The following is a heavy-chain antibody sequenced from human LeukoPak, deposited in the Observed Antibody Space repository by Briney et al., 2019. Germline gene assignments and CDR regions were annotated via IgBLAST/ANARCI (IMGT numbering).Heavy chain of an antibody. Sequence: SQTLSLTCTVSGGSISSGSYYWSWIRQPAGKGLEWIGRIYTSGSTNYNPSLKSRVTLSVDTSKNQFSLKLTSVTAADTAVYYCARESMGAVAPDIWGQGTMVTVSS. D-gene: IGHD6-19*01. CDR2: IYTSGST. V-gene: IGHV4-61*02. CDR1: GGSISSGSYY. J-gene: IGHJ3*02. CDR3: ARESMGAVAPDI.